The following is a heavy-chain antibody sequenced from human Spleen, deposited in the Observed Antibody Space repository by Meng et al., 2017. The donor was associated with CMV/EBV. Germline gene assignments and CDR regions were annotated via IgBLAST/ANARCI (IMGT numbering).Heavy chain of an antibody. D-gene: IGHD2-2*02. CDR1: GFTFSSYA. V-gene: IGHV3-30*04. Sequence: GESLKISCAASGFTFSSYAMHWVRQAPGKGLEWVAVISYDGSNKYYADSVKGRFTISRDNSKNTLYLQVNSLRAEDTAVYYCARTIRQIVVVPTPISHRNYYYYGMDVWGQGTTVTVSS. CDR2: ISYDGSNK. J-gene: IGHJ6*02. CDR3: ARTIRQIVVVPTPISHRNYYYYGMDV.